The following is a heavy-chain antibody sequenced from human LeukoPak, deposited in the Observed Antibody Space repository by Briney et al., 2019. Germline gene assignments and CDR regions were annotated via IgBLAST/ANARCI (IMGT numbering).Heavy chain of an antibody. CDR2: IYSGGST. CDR1: GVTFSSNY. V-gene: IGHV3-66*02. CDR3: AREPRYCSGGSCPYYYYYMDV. Sequence: GGSLRLSCAASGVTFSSNYMSWVRQAPGKGLEWVSVIYSGGSTYYADSVKGRFTISRDNSKNTLYLQMNSLRAEDTAVYYCAREPRYCSGGSCPYYYYYMDVWGKGTTVTVSS. J-gene: IGHJ6*03. D-gene: IGHD2-15*01.